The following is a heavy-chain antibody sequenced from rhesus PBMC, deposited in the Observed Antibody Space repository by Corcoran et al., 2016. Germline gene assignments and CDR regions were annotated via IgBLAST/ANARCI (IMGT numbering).Heavy chain of an antibody. V-gene: IGHV4S7*01. J-gene: IGHJ4*01. CDR3: ARDFSSWSFFDY. CDR1: GGSISGYYL. D-gene: IGHD6-13*01. CDR2: IYGGSGST. Sequence: QVQLQESGPGVVKPSETLSLTCAVSGGSISGYYLWSWIRQPPGKGLEWIGYIYGGSGSTSYTPSLKRRVIISIDTSKNQFSLKLSSVTAADTAVYYCARDFSSWSFFDYWGQGVLVTVSS.